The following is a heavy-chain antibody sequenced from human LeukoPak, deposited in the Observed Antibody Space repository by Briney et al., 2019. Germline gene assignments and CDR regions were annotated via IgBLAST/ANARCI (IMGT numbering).Heavy chain of an antibody. J-gene: IGHJ4*02. V-gene: IGHV4-4*07. D-gene: IGHD3-9*01. CDR3: ARAVGIFDWLPLFDY. CDR2: IYTTGST. Sequence: SETLSLTCSVSGASISGYYWTWIRQPAGRGLEWIGRIYTTGSTKYNPSLKSRVIMSVDASKNQFSLNLTSVTAADTAVYYCARAVGIFDWLPLFDYWGQGTLVTVSS. CDR1: GASISGYY.